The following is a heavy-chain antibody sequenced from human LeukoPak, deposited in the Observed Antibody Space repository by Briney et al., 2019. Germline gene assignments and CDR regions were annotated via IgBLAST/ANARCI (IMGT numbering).Heavy chain of an antibody. D-gene: IGHD2-2*01. J-gene: IGHJ4*02. Sequence: FSGSGDDTYYADSVKGRFTISRDNSKNTLYLQMNSLRADDTAVYYCAKDIVLIPAAAFDYWGQGTLVTVSS. CDR3: AKDIVLIPAAAFDY. CDR2: FSGSGDDT. V-gene: IGHV3-23*01.